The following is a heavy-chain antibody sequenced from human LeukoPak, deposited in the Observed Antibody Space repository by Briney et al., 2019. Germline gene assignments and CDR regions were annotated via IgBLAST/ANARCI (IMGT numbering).Heavy chain of an antibody. CDR1: GFTFSSYS. CDR3: AKDQIGLTMIVVVTAPFDY. CDR2: ISSSSSYI. Sequence: GGSLRLSCAASGFTFSSYSMNWVRQAPGKGLEWVSSISSSSSYIYYADSVKGRFTISRDNSKNTLYLQMNSLRAEDTAVYYCAKDQIGLTMIVVVTAPFDYWGQGTLVTVSS. J-gene: IGHJ4*02. V-gene: IGHV3-21*01. D-gene: IGHD3-22*01.